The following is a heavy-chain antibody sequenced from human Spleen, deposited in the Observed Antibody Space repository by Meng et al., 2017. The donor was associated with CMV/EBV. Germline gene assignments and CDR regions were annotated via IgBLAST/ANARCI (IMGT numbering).Heavy chain of an antibody. Sequence: SETLSLTCAVSGGSISSSNWWSWVRQPPGKGLEWIGSIYYSGSTYYNPSLKSRVTISVDTSKNQFSLKLSSVTAADTAVYYCARDNGVVPAAMVDYYYYYGMDVWGQGTTVTVSS. CDR1: GGSISSSNW. CDR2: IYYSGST. D-gene: IGHD2-2*01. CDR3: ARDNGVVPAAMVDYYYYYGMDV. V-gene: IGHV4-4*02. J-gene: IGHJ6*02.